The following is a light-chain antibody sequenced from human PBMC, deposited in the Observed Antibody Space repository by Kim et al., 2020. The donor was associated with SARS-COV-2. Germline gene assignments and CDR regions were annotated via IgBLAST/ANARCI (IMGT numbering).Light chain of an antibody. CDR3: QQSSNWTWT. CDR2: DAF. Sequence: EIVLTQSPATLSLSPGERVTLSCRASQSVSSYLAWFQQKRGQPPRLLIYDAFNRATGIPAKFSGSGSGTDFTLTISSLEPEDFAVYYCQQSSNWTWTFGQGTKVDIK. V-gene: IGKV3-11*01. J-gene: IGKJ1*01. CDR1: QSVSSY.